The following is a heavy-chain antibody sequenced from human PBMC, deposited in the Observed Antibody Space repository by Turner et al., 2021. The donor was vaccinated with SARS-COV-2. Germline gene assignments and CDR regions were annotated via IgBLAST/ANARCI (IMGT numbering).Heavy chain of an antibody. CDR1: GGSIRSSNYY. J-gene: IGHJ6*02. V-gene: IGHV4-39*01. CDR3: ARLLNPGSYYYYYYGMDV. CDR2: IYYSGST. Sequence: QLQLQESGPGLVKPSETLSLPCTVSGGSIRSSNYYWGWIRQPPGKGLEWIGSIYYSGSTYYNPSLMSRVTISVDTSKNQFSLKLSSVTAADTAVYYCARLLNPGSYYYYYYGMDVWGQGTTVTVSS. D-gene: IGHD3-10*01.